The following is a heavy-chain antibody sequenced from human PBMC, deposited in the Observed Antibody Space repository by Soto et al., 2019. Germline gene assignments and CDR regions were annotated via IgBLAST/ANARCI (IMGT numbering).Heavy chain of an antibody. CDR2: ISSSSSTI. CDR3: ARDNGNSWFYYYYYGMDV. Sequence: GGSLRLSCAASGFTFSSYSMNWVRQAPGKGLEWVSYISSSSSTIYYADSVKGRFTISRDNAKNSLYLQMNSLRDEDTAVYYCARDNGNSWFYYYYYGMDVWGQGTTVTVSS. V-gene: IGHV3-48*02. CDR1: GFTFSSYS. D-gene: IGHD6-13*01. J-gene: IGHJ6*02.